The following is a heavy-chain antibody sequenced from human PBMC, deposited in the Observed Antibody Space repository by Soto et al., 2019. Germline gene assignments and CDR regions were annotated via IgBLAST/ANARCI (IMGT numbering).Heavy chain of an antibody. CDR3: ARVPHSGSYLGVAFDI. CDR1: GFTVSSNY. Sequence: PGGSLRLSCAASGFTVSSNYMSWVRQAPGKGLEWVSVIYPGGSTYYADSVKGRFTISRDNSKNALYLQMNSLRAEDTAVYYCARVPHSGSYLGVAFDIWGQGSLVTGSS. J-gene: IGHJ3*02. D-gene: IGHD1-26*01. CDR2: IYPGGST. V-gene: IGHV3-66*01.